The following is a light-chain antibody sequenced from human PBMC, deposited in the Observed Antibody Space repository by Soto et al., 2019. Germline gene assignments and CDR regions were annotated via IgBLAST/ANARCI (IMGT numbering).Light chain of an antibody. CDR3: QQSYSTPRT. Sequence: DIQMTQSPSTPSASVGDRVPITCRASQSISDRLAWYQRKPGKAPKLLIFDASSLESGVPSRFSGSGSGTEFTLTISSLQTDDFATYYCQQSYSTPRTVGQGTKGDIK. V-gene: IGKV1-5*01. CDR2: DAS. CDR1: QSISDR. J-gene: IGKJ1*01.